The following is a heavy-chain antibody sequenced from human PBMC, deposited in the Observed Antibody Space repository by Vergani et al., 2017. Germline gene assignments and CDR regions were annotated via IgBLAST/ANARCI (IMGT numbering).Heavy chain of an antibody. J-gene: IGHJ6*02. CDR1: GGSISSGGYY. V-gene: IGHV4-31*03. D-gene: IGHD1-14*01. Sequence: QVQLQESGPGLVKPSETLSLTCTVSGGSISSGGYYWSWIRQHPGKGLEWIGYIYYSGSTYYNPSLKSRVTISVETSKNQFSLKLSSVTAADTAVYYCARANPLYYYYGMDVWGQGTTVTVSS. CDR3: ARANPLYYYYGMDV. CDR2: IYYSGST.